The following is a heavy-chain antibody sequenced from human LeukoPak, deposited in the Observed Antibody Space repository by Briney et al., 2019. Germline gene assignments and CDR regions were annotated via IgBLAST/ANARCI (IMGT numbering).Heavy chain of an antibody. V-gene: IGHV4-39*07. CDR1: GGSISSGSYY. Sequence: SETLSLTCTVSGGSISSGSYYWSWIRQPPGKGLEWIGEINHSGSTNYNPSLKSRVTISVDTSKNQFSLKLSSVTAADTAVYYCARGTYNWNFPYGYWGQGTLVTVSS. CDR3: ARGTYNWNFPYGY. D-gene: IGHD1-20*01. CDR2: INHSGST. J-gene: IGHJ4*02.